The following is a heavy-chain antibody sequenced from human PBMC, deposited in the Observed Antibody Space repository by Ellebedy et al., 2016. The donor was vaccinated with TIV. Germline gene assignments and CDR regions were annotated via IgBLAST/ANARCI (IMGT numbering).Heavy chain of an antibody. CDR1: GGPFSSYA. D-gene: IGHD5-18*01. CDR2: IIPILDIA. V-gene: IGHV1-69*04. J-gene: IGHJ6*02. CDR3: ARTHTAMLEYNYGMDV. Sequence: AASVKVSCKASGGPFSSYAISWVRQAPGQGLEWMGRIIPILDIANYAQKFQDRVTIIADKSTSTAFMELSSLRSEDTAVYYCARTHTAMLEYNYGMDVWGQGTTVTVSS.